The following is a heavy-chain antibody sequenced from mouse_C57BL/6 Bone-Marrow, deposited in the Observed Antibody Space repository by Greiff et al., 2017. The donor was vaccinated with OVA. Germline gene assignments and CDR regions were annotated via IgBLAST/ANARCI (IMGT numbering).Heavy chain of an antibody. V-gene: IGHV5-12*01. CDR3: ARQGGYYDYAYAMDY. CDR2: ISNGGGST. CDR1: GFTFSDYY. J-gene: IGHJ4*01. D-gene: IGHD2-4*01. Sequence: EVMLVESGGGLVQPGGSLKLSCAASGFTFSDYYMYWVRQTPEKRLEWVAYISNGGGSTYYPDTVTGRFTISRDNAKNTLYLQMSRLKSEDTAMYYCARQGGYYDYAYAMDYWGQGTSVTVSS.